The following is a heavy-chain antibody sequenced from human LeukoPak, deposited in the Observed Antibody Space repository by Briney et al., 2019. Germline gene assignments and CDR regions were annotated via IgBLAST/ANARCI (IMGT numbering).Heavy chain of an antibody. V-gene: IGHV3-7*01. CDR2: IKQDGSEK. CDR1: GFIFSSYW. J-gene: IGHJ4*02. CDR3: ARGGGYDSSGYYLYYFDY. D-gene: IGHD3-22*01. Sequence: GGSLRLSCAASGFIFSSYWMSWVRQAPGKGLEWVANIKQDGSEKYYVDSVKGRFTISRDNAKNSLYLQMNSLRAEDTAVYYCARGGGYDSSGYYLYYFDYWGQGTLVTVSS.